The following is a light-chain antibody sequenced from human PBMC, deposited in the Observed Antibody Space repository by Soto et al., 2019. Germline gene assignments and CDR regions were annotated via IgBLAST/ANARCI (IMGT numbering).Light chain of an antibody. J-gene: IGLJ2*01. CDR3: QTWGTGIVL. CDR1: SGHSSYA. CDR2: LNSDGSH. V-gene: IGLV4-69*01. Sequence: QTVVTQSPSASASLGASVKLTCTLSSGHSSYAIAWHQQQPEKGPRYLMRLNSDGSHNKGDGIPDRFSGSSSGAERYLTISSLQSDDEADYYCQTWGTGIVLFGGGTKLTVL.